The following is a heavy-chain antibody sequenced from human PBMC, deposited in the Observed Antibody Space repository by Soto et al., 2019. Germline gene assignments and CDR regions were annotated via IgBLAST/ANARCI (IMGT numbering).Heavy chain of an antibody. J-gene: IGHJ6*02. CDR3: ARSIAVAGHYYYGMDV. CDR1: GYTFTSYG. CDR2: ISAYNGNT. V-gene: IGHV1-18*01. D-gene: IGHD6-19*01. Sequence: QVQLVQSGAEVKKPGASVKVSCKASGYTFTSYGISWVRQAPGQGLEWMGWISAYNGNTNYAQKLQGRVTMTTDTPTSKAYMELRSLRSDDTAVYYCARSIAVAGHYYYGMDVWGQGTTVTVSS.